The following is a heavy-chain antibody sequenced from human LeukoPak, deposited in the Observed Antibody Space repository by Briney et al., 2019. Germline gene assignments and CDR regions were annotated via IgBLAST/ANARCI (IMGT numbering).Heavy chain of an antibody. V-gene: IGHV1-2*02. Sequence: GASVKVSCKASGYTFTDYYIHWIRQAPGQGLEWMGRINPNSGGTNYAQKFQGRVTMTRDTSISTAHMELRRLRSDDTAVYYCARAGIWDYSDTSGYHNGAFDIWGQGTMVTVSS. D-gene: IGHD3-22*01. CDR2: INPNSGGT. J-gene: IGHJ3*02. CDR1: GYTFTDYY. CDR3: ARAGIWDYSDTSGYHNGAFDI.